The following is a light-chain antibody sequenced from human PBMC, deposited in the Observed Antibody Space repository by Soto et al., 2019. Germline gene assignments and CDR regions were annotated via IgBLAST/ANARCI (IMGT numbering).Light chain of an antibody. Sequence: EIVLTQSPGTLSLSPGKRATLSCRASQSISSSYLAWYQQRPGQAPRLLIYGASSRATGIPDRFSGSGSGTDFTLTISRLEPEDFAVYACQQYGRAPITFGQGTRLEIK. CDR3: QQYGRAPIT. CDR2: GAS. V-gene: IGKV3-20*01. J-gene: IGKJ5*01. CDR1: QSISSSY.